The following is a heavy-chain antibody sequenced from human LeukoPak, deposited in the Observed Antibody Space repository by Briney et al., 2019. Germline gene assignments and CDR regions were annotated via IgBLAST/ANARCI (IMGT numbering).Heavy chain of an antibody. CDR1: GFTFGDYA. V-gene: IGHV3-49*04. D-gene: IGHD3-22*01. J-gene: IGHJ4*02. Sequence: GGSLRLSCTASGFTFGDYAMGWVRQAPGKGLEWVGSIRSKAYGGTTGYAASVKGRFTISRDDSKSIAYLQMNSLKTEDTAVYYCTRQGYYYDSSGYYPEPAYFDYWGQGTLVTVSS. CDR2: IRSKAYGGTT. CDR3: TRQGYYYDSSGYYPEPAYFDY.